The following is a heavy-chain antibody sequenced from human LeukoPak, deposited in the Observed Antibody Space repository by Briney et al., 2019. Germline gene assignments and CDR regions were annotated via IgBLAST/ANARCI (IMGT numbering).Heavy chain of an antibody. Sequence: SETLSLTCTVSGGSISSYYWSWIRQPPGKGLEWIGEINHSGSTNYNPSLKSRVTISVDTSKNQFSLKLSSVTAADTAVYYCARASIAARPFDYWGQGTLVTVSS. D-gene: IGHD6-6*01. V-gene: IGHV4-34*01. J-gene: IGHJ4*02. CDR1: GGSISSYY. CDR2: INHSGST. CDR3: ARASIAARPFDY.